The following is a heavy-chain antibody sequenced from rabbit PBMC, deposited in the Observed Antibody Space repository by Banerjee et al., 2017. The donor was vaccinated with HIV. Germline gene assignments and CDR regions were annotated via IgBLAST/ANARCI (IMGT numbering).Heavy chain of an antibody. Sequence: QSLEESGGDLVKPGASLTLTCKASGSDISSNAMCWVRQAPGKGLEWIACINTISGDTVYATWAKGRFTISRTSSTTVTLQMTSLTAADTATYFCARDLAAVTGWNFGLWGQGTLVTVS. CDR2: INTISGDT. CDR3: ARDLAAVTGWNFGL. D-gene: IGHD7-1*01. J-gene: IGHJ3*01. V-gene: IGHV1S40*01. CDR1: GSDISSNA.